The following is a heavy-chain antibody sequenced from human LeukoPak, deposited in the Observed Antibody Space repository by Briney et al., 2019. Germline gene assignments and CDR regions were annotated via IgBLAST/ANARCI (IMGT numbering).Heavy chain of an antibody. CDR3: ARDSVGATDY. V-gene: IGHV4-59*01. Sequence: SETLSLTCTVSGGSISSYHWSWIRQPPGKGLECIGFIYYSGSTNYNPSLKSRVTISVDTSKNQFSLKLSSVTAADTAVYYCARDSVGATDYWGQGTLVTVSS. D-gene: IGHD1-26*01. CDR2: IYYSGST. CDR1: GGSISSYH. J-gene: IGHJ4*02.